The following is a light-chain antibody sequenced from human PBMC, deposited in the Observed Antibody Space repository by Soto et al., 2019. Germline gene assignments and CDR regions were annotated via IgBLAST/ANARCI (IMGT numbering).Light chain of an antibody. CDR2: EVS. CDR1: SSDIGGYNY. Sequence: QSALTQPASVSGSPGQSITISCTGTSSDIGGYNYVSWYQQHSDKAPKLMIYEVSNRPSGVSNRFSGSKSGNTASLTISGLQAEDEADYHCSSYTSSSTWVFGGGTKLTVL. V-gene: IGLV2-14*01. CDR3: SSYTSSSTWV. J-gene: IGLJ2*01.